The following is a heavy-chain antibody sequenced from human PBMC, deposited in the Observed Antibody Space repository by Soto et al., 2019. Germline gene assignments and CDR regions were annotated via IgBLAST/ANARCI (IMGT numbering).Heavy chain of an antibody. D-gene: IGHD6-13*01. CDR3: AKDWAPPAGGSSSWYAYFDY. Sequence: GGSLRLSCAASGFTFSSYGMHWVRQAPGKGLEWVAVISYDGSNKYYADSVKGRFTISRDNSKNTLYLQMNSLRAEDTAVYYCAKDWAPPAGGSSSWYAYFDYWGQGTLVTVSS. V-gene: IGHV3-30*18. CDR2: ISYDGSNK. J-gene: IGHJ4*02. CDR1: GFTFSSYG.